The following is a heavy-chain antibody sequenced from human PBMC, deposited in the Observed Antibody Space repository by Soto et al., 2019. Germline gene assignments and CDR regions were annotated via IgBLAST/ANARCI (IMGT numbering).Heavy chain of an antibody. J-gene: IGHJ4*02. CDR2: IYGGGST. V-gene: IGHV3-53*01. D-gene: IGHD6-25*01. CDR3: ARDLLTATRNY. CDR1: GFTVSTDY. Sequence: GGSLRLSCAASGFTVSTDYMSWVRQAPGKGLEWVSVIYGGGSTYYADSVKGRFTISRDNSKNTLYLQMNSLRAEDTAVYYCARDLLTATRNYWGQGTLVTVS.